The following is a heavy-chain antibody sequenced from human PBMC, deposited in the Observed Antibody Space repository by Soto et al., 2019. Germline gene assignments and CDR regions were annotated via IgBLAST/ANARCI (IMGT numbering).Heavy chain of an antibody. CDR2: TYYRSKWYN. Sequence: PSQTLSLTCAISGYSVSSNSAALNWIRQSPSRGLEWLGRTYYRSKWYNDYAVSVKSRITINPDTSKNQFSLQLNSVTPEDTAVYYCARGSFFKYYDFWSGQYAFDIWGQGTMVTVSS. V-gene: IGHV6-1*01. J-gene: IGHJ3*02. D-gene: IGHD3-3*01. CDR1: GYSVSSNSAA. CDR3: ARGSFFKYYDFWSGQYAFDI.